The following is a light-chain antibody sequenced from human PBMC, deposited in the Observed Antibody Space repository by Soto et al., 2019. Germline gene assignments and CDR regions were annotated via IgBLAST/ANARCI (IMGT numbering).Light chain of an antibody. J-gene: IGKJ5*01. CDR2: GAC. V-gene: IGKV3-20*01. CDR3: QQYGSSPQS. CDR1: QSVSSSY. Sequence: EIVLTQSPGTLSLSPGERATLSCRASQSVSSSYLACYQQKPGQAPRLLIYGACSRATGIPDRFSGSGSGTDFTLTISRLEPEDFAVYYCQQYGSSPQSFGQGTRLEIK.